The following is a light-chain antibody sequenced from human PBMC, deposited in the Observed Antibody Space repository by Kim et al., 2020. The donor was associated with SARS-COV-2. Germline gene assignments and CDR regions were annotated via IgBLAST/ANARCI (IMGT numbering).Light chain of an antibody. CDR1: PSNTGNNA. CDR3: AAWDDSLNGVV. V-gene: IGLV1-36*01. J-gene: IGLJ2*01. Sequence: QRVTISCSGRPSNTGNNAVSWYQQLPGKAPKLLVYYDDLLPSGVSDRFSGSKSGTSASLAISDLQSEDEADYYCAAWDDSLNGVVFGGGTQLTVL. CDR2: YDD.